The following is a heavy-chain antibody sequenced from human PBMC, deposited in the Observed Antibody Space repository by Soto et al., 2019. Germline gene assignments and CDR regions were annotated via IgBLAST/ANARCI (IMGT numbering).Heavy chain of an antibody. V-gene: IGHV3-33*01. J-gene: IGHJ2*01. CDR2: IWYDGSNK. CDR1: GFTFSSYG. D-gene: IGHD1-26*01. CDR3: ARESPWELPNL. Sequence: QVQLVESGGGAVQPGRSLRLSCAASGFTFSSYGMHWVRQAPGKGLEWVAVIWYDGSNKYYADSVKGRFTISRDNSKNTLYLQMNSLRAEDTAVYYCARESPWELPNLWGRGTLVTVSS.